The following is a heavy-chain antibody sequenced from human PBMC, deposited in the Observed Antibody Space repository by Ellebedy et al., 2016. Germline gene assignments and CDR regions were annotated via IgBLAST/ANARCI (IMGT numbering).Heavy chain of an antibody. D-gene: IGHD6-19*01. J-gene: IGHJ4*02. CDR3: TRGGAVAGGFDY. V-gene: IGHV3-30*04. Sequence: GESLKISCEVSGFTFRTYPMHWVRQAPGKGLEWVATISNDVNNKKYADSVRGRFTISRDTSKNTLYMQMDSLRAEDTAVYYCTRGGAVAGGFDYWGQGTLVTVSS. CDR2: ISNDVNNK. CDR1: GFTFRTYP.